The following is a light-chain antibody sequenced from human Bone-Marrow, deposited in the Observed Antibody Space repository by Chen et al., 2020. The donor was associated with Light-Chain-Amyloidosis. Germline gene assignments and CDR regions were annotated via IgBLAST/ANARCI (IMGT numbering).Light chain of an antibody. J-gene: IGKJ4*01. CDR1: QDISTS. V-gene: IGKV1-27*01. CDR2: GAS. CDR3: QNYNSAPLA. Sequence: DIHMTQSPSSLSASVGDVVTISCRASQDISTSLAWYQQKPDQVPELLIYGASILQSGVPSRFSGSGSGTDFTLTISSLQPEDVATYSCQNYNSAPLAFGGGTKVEIK.